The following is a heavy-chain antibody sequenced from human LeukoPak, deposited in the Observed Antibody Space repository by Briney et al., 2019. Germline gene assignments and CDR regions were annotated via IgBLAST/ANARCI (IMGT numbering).Heavy chain of an antibody. CDR2: IYHSGST. V-gene: IGHV4-4*02. CDR3: ARDWRFYGTSFFDY. J-gene: IGHJ4*02. Sequence: PSETLSLTCAVSGGSISSSNWWSWVRQPPGKGLEWIGEIYHSGSTYYNPSLKSRVTMSVDKSKNQFSLKLSSVTAADTAVYYCARDWRFYGTSFFDYWGQGTLVTVSS. D-gene: IGHD2/OR15-2a*01. CDR1: GGSISSSNW.